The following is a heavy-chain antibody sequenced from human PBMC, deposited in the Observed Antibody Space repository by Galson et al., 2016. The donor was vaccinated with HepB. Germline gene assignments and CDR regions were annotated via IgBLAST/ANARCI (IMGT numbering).Heavy chain of an antibody. CDR2: FYYTGRS. CDR3: ATQTYSHSYDY. Sequence: TLSLTCAVSGGSISSGGYSWSWIRQPPGQPPEWITTFYYTGRSDSNPSLKSRVTISGGPSENDFSLTLISVTAADTAVYYCATQTYSHSYDYWGPGTLVTVSS. V-gene: IGHV4-30-2*03. J-gene: IGHJ4*02. CDR1: GGSISSGGYS. D-gene: IGHD5-18*01.